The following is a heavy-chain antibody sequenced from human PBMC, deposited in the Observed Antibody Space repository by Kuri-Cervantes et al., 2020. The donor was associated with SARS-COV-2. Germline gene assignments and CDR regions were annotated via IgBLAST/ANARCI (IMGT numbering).Heavy chain of an antibody. CDR2: INAGNGNT. J-gene: IGHJ6*02. CDR3: AREHVSDVDTAMVRYYYYYGMDV. Sequence: ASVKVSCKASGYTFTGYYMHWVRQAPGQGLEWMGWINAGNGNTKYSQEFQGRVTITRDTSASTAYMELSSLRSEDMAVYYCAREHVSDVDTAMVRYYYYYGMDVWGQGTTVTVSS. CDR1: GYTFTGYY. V-gene: IGHV1-3*03. D-gene: IGHD5-18*01.